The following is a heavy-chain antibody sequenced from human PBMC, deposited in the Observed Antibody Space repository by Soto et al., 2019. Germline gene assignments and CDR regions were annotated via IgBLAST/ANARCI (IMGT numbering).Heavy chain of an antibody. D-gene: IGHD2-15*01. V-gene: IGHV4-34*01. J-gene: IGHJ4*02. CDR3: ARLPGYCSGDSCRIDY. Sequence: PSETLSLTCAVYGGSFSGYYWSWIRQPPGKGLEWIGEINHSGSTNYNPSLKSRVTISVDTSKNQFSLKLSSVTAADTAVYFCARLPGYCSGDSCRIDYWGQG. CDR2: INHSGST. CDR1: GGSFSGYY.